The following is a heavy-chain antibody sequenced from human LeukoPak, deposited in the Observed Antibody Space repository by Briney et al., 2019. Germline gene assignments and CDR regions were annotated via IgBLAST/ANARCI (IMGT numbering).Heavy chain of an antibody. D-gene: IGHD2-15*01. Sequence: PGGSLRLSCEATGFIFSNYWMAWVRQAPGKGLEGVANIKEDGSDKNYVVSMEGRFTISRNNAKNSMYLQKNSVRVEDTAVYYCATDAAYGYDRFDHWGQGTQVTVSS. J-gene: IGHJ4*02. CDR3: ATDAAYGYDRFDH. CDR2: IKEDGSDK. CDR1: GFIFSNYW. V-gene: IGHV3-7*01.